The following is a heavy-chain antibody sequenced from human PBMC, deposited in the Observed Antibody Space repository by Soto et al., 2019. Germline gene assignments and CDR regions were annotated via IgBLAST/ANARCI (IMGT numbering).Heavy chain of an antibody. D-gene: IGHD2-15*01. J-gene: IGHJ6*02. CDR1: GFTFSRHG. CDR3: VRDDDLEDNGMDV. V-gene: IGHV3-33*01. CDR2: ILNDGSRR. Sequence: QVPLVESGGGVVQPGRSLRLSCAASGFTFSRHGMHWVRQAPGKGLEWVADILNDGSRRWYADSAKGRFTISRDNSKNTLYLQMNSLRAEDTAVYYCVRDDDLEDNGMDVWGQGTTVTVS.